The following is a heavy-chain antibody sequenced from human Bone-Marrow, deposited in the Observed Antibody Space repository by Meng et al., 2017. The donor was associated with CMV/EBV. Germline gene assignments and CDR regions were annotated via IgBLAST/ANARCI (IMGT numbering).Heavy chain of an antibody. CDR2: MDPNSGNT. D-gene: IGHD6-13*01. CDR3: ARDRGYSSSSRLNY. J-gene: IGHJ4*02. V-gene: IGHV1-8*01. Sequence: ASVKVSCKASGYTFTSYDINWVRQATGQGLEWMGWMDPNSGNTGYAQKFQGRVTMTRNTSISTAYMELISLRSEDTAVYYCARDRGYSSSSRLNYCVQGTLVTVSS. CDR1: GYTFTSYD.